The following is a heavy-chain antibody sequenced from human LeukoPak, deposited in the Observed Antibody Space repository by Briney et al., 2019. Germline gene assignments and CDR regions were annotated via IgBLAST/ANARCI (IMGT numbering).Heavy chain of an antibody. V-gene: IGHV3-11*01. Sequence: PGGSLRLSCAASVFSFSDYNMRWIRQAPGKGLEWVSSISRSGSTKYYADSVKGRFTISRDNAKNSLFLQMNSLRAEDTAVYYCARVLRYCSGGNCYSGGLGYMDVWGKGTTVTISS. CDR2: ISRSGSTK. D-gene: IGHD2-15*01. CDR3: ARVLRYCSGGNCYSGGLGYMDV. J-gene: IGHJ6*03. CDR1: VFSFSDYN.